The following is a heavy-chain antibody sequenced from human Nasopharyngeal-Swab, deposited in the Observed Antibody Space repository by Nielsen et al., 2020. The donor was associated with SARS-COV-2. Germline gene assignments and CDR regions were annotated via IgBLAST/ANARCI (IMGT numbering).Heavy chain of an antibody. Sequence: SETLSLTCAIYGGSFSYYYWHWIRQSPGQGLEWIGEINQSGTTNYHASLKSRVTISVDTSKNHFSLKLTSVTAADTAAYYCAKGDRGDIRYGFDFWGQGTLVTVSS. J-gene: IGHJ4*02. V-gene: IGHV4-34*01. CDR3: AKGDRGDIRYGFDF. CDR1: GGSFSYYY. CDR2: INQSGTT. D-gene: IGHD2-15*01.